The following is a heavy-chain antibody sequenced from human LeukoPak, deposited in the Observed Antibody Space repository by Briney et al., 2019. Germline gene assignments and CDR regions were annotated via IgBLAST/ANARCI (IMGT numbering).Heavy chain of an antibody. CDR1: GFTFSSYG. V-gene: IGHV3-33*01. J-gene: IGHJ4*02. D-gene: IGHD4-11*01. CDR3: ARSVPDYTRFDY. CDR2: FKTKYHQV. Sequence: TGRSLRLSCAASGFTFSSYGMHWVRRAPGKGLEWVSTFKTKYHQVYYAESVRGRFTISTDNSRNTVFLQMNSLRADDTALYYCARSVPDYTRFDYWGQGALVTVSS.